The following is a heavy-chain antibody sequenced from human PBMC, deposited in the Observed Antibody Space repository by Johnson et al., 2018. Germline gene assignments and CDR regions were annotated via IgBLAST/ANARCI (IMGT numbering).Heavy chain of an antibody. CDR3: AKVKNYYTVAYYYGMDD. Sequence: QVQLVESGGGVVQPGGSLRLSCAASGFIFSSYGMHWVRQAPGKGLEWVAVISYDGGQDHYGDSVKGRFTISRDNSKKTLYLQMNSLGAEETAVYYCAKVKNYYTVAYYYGMDDWGQGTTVTVSS. CDR2: ISYDGGQD. D-gene: IGHD3-10*01. V-gene: IGHV3-30*18. CDR1: GFIFSSYG. J-gene: IGHJ6*02.